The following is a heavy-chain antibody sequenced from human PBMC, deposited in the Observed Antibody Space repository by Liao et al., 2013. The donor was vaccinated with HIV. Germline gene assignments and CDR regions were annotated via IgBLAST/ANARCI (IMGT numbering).Heavy chain of an antibody. CDR1: GGSFSGYY. D-gene: IGHD3-10*01. J-gene: IGHJ3*02. Sequence: QVQLQQWGAGLLKPSETLSLTCAVYGGSFSGYYWSWIRQPPGKGLEWIGEINHSGSTNYNPSLKSRVTISVDTSKNQFSLKLSSVTAADTAVYYCARVPRVLLWFGEFPGDNAFDIWAKGQWSPSLQ. CDR3: ARVPRVLLWFGEFPGDNAFDI. CDR2: INHSGST. V-gene: IGHV4-34*01.